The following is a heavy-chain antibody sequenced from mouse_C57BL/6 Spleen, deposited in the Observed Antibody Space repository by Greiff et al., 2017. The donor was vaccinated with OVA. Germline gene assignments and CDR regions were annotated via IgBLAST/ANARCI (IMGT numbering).Heavy chain of an antibody. J-gene: IGHJ2*01. CDR2: IHPSDSDT. V-gene: IGHV1-74*01. D-gene: IGHD1-1*01. CDR3: AISGYYGSSYNY. CDR1: GYTFTSSW. Sequence: HVQLKQPGAELVQPGASVKLSCKASGYTFTSSWMQWVKQRPGQGLEWIGRIHPSDSDTTYNQKFKCKATLTVDKSSSTAYMQLSSLTSEDTAVYDWAISGYYGSSYNYWGQGTTLTVSS.